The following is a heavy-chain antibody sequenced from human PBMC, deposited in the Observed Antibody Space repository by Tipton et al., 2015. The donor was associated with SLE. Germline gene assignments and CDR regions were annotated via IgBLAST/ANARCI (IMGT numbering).Heavy chain of an antibody. CDR2: IYTSGST. Sequence: TLSLTCTVPGGSISSGNYYWSWIRQPAGKGLEWIGRIYTSGSTNYNPSLKSRVTISVDTSKNQFSLKLSSVTAADTAVYYCARDEYASGWDDYYYYMDVWGKGTTVTVSS. D-gene: IGHD6-19*01. CDR3: ARDEYASGWDDYYYYMDV. V-gene: IGHV4-61*02. J-gene: IGHJ6*03. CDR1: GGSISSGNYY.